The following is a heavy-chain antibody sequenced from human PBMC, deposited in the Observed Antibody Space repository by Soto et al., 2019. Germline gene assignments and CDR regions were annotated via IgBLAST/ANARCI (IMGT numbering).Heavy chain of an antibody. CDR1: GYTFSSYG. CDR2: IGAFNGNT. Sequence: QVQLVQSGAEVKKPGASVKVSCKASGYTFSSYGITWVRQAPGQGLEWMGWIGAFNGNTNYAQNLQGRVTMTTDTSTTTATMELRSLNSEDTAVYYCANERVEYSASAGLDVWGQGATGAVSS. D-gene: IGHD1-26*01. V-gene: IGHV1-18*04. J-gene: IGHJ6*02. CDR3: ANERVEYSASAGLDV.